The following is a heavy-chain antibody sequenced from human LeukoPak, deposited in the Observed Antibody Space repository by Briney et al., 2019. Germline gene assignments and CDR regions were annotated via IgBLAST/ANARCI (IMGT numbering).Heavy chain of an antibody. D-gene: IGHD5-18*01. V-gene: IGHV4-39*07. CDR3: ARGHAYSYGTRYYFDY. CDR2: IYYSGST. J-gene: IGHJ4*02. Sequence: PSETLSLTCTVSGGSISSSSYYWGWIRQPPGKGLEWIGSIYYSGSTYYNPSLKSRVTISVDTSKNQFSLKLSSVTAADTAVYYCARGHAYSYGTRYYFDYWGQGTLVTVSS. CDR1: GGSISSSSYY.